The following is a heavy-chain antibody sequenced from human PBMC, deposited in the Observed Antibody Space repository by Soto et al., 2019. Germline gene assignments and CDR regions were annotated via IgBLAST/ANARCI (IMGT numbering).Heavy chain of an antibody. CDR2: ISGSGDSA. V-gene: IGHV3-23*01. CDR1: GFTFSTCA. D-gene: IGHD1-1*01. J-gene: IGHJ3*02. Sequence: GGSLRLSCAASGFTFSTCAMSWVRQAPGKGLEWVSGISGSGDSAFYADSVRGRFAISRDNSRNTVFLQMNSLRAEDTAVYYCAKDRSLVRRGTFDIWGQGTMVTVSS. CDR3: AKDRSLVRRGTFDI.